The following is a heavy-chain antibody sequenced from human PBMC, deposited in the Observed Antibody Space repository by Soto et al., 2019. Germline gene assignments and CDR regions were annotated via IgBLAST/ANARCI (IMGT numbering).Heavy chain of an antibody. J-gene: IGHJ4*02. CDR2: IYSSGST. V-gene: IGHV4-59*01. Sequence: SETLSLTCTVSGGSISSYYWSWIRQPPGKGLEWIGYIYSSGSTNYNPSLKSRVTISVDTSKNQFSLNLSSVTAADTAVYYCARSEKGLATILDYWGQGILVTVSS. CDR3: ARSEKGLATILDY. D-gene: IGHD5-12*01. CDR1: GGSISSYY.